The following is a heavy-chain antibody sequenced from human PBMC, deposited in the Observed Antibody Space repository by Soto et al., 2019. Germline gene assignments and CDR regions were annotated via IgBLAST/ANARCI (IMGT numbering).Heavy chain of an antibody. CDR1: GGSISSYY. D-gene: IGHD6-19*01. Sequence: SETLSLTCTVSGGSISSYYWSWIRQPPGKGLEWIGYIYDSGSTNYNPSLKSRVTISLDTSKNQFSLKLSSVTAADTAVYYCARASSSGAYYYYGMDVWGQGTTVTVSS. CDR2: IYDSGST. V-gene: IGHV4-59*01. J-gene: IGHJ6*02. CDR3: ARASSSGAYYYYGMDV.